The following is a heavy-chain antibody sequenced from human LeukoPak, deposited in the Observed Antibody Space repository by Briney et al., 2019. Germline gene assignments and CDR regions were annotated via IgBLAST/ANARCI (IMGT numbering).Heavy chain of an antibody. CDR2: TSPSGSTI. CDR3: ARDGAAAGTDYYYYMDV. V-gene: IGHV3-11*04. J-gene: IGHJ6*03. Sequence: GGSLRLSCAASGFTFSDHFMSWVRQAPGKGLEWVSYTSPSGSTIYYADSVKGRFAISRGNAKNSLYLQMSNLRAEDTAVYYCARDGAAAGTDYYYYMDVWGKGTTVTVSS. CDR1: GFTFSDHF. D-gene: IGHD6-13*01.